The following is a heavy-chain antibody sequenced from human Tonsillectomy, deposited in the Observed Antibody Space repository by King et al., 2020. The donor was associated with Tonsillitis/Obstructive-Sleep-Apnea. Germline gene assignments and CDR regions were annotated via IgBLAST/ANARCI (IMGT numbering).Heavy chain of an antibody. J-gene: IGHJ6*03. D-gene: IGHD2-15*01. Sequence: LQLQESGPGLVKPSETLSLTCTVSGGSISSSTYYWGWIRQPPGMGLEWIGSIYYSGSTYYNPSLKSRVTISVDTSKNQFSLKLSSVTAADTAVYYCARHAPDYFYPGGTAYYMDGWGKGTTVTVSS. CDR1: GGSISSSTYY. CDR2: IYYSGST. CDR3: ARHAPDYFYPGGTAYYMDG. V-gene: IGHV4-39*01.